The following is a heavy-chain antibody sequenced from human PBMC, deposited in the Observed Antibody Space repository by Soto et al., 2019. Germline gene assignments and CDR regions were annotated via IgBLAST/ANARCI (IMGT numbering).Heavy chain of an antibody. CDR2: ISSDGTSR. D-gene: IGHD4-4*01. CDR3: AKVRVKDYYYYAMDV. V-gene: IGHV3-30*18. Sequence: GSLRLSCAASGFTFSSYGMHWVRQAPGKGLEWVAVISSDGTSRFYADSVKGRFTISRDNSKNTLYLQMNSLRAEDTAMYYCAKVRVKDYYYYAMDVWGQGTTVTVSS. CDR1: GFTFSSYG. J-gene: IGHJ6*02.